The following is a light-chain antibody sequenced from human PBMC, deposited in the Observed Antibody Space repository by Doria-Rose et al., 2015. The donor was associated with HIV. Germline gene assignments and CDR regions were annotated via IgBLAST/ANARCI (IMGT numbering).Light chain of an antibody. J-gene: IGLJ1*01. V-gene: IGLV1-40*01. Sequence: QSVVTQPPSVSGAPRQRVAISCTGSSSNIGAGFDVNWYQQFPGTAPKLLIHGNTNRPSGVPDRFSGSKSGTSASVAISGLRAEDEADYYCQSYDSRLSVYVFGTGTKVTVL. CDR1: SSNIGAGFD. CDR3: QSYDSRLSVYV. CDR2: GNT.